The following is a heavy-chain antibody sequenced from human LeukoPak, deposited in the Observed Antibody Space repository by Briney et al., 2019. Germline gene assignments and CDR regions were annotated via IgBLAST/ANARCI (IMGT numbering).Heavy chain of an antibody. V-gene: IGHV3-9*01. CDR1: GFTFDDYA. CDR3: AKDLSADSGRIDY. D-gene: IGHD6-19*01. J-gene: IGHJ4*02. Sequence: GGSLRLSCAASGFTFDDYAMHWVRQAPGKGLEWVSGISWNSGSIGYADSVKGRFTISRDNAKNSLYLQMNSLRAEDTALYYRAKDLSADSGRIDYWGQGTLVTVSS. CDR2: ISWNSGSI.